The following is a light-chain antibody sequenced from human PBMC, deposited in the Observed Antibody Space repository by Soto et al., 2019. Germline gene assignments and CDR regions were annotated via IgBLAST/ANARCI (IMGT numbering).Light chain of an antibody. J-gene: IGKJ5*01. CDR1: QSVSGY. Sequence: EIVMTQSPGTVSVFPGETVTLSCRAGQSVSGYLDWFHQKPGQAPRLVLLRIFTRAIGVPARFSGSGSETEFTLTISGLQSEDFALYFCQQYNNWPFSFGQGTRLEIK. CDR2: RIF. CDR3: QQYNNWPFS. V-gene: IGKV3-15*01.